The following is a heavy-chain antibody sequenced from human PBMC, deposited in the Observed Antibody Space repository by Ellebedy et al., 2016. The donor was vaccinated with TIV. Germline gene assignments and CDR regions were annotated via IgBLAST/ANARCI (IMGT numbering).Heavy chain of an antibody. CDR2: IRPDGIDK. CDR1: GFTFSDHW. Sequence: PGGSLRLSCAASGFTFSDHWMSWVRQAPGKGPEWVANIRPDGIDKNYVDSVRGRFTISRDNAGNSLYLQMNSLRVDDTAVYYCVWPHWLVYSWGQGTLVTVSS. D-gene: IGHD6-19*01. J-gene: IGHJ5*02. V-gene: IGHV3-7*03. CDR3: VWPHWLVYS.